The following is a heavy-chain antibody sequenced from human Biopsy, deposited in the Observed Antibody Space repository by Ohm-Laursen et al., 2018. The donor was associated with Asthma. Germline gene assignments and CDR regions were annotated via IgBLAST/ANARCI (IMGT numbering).Heavy chain of an antibody. V-gene: IGHV1-69*01. Sequence: SSVKVSCKSLGGTFNTYVIGWVRQAPGQGLEWMGGIYSVFGTTTYPQKFQDRVTITADDSTSTVYMELSNLRSEDTAAYYCARKAGSCISRTCYSLDFWGQGTLVTVSS. CDR2: IYSVFGTT. CDR1: GGTFNTYV. CDR3: ARKAGSCISRTCYSLDF. D-gene: IGHD2-2*01. J-gene: IGHJ4*02.